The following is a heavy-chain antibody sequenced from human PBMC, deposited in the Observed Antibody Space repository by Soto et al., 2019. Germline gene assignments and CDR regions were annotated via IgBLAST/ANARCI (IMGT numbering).Heavy chain of an antibody. J-gene: IGHJ4*02. CDR2: ISSSSSYI. V-gene: IGHV3-21*01. Sequence: GGSLRLSCAASGFTFSSYSMNWVRQAPGKGLEWVSSISSSSSYIYYADKVKGRFTISRDNAKNSLYLQKNSLRTEDTAVYYCVQAPRPQFDYLLGSVYWGQGALVTVSS. CDR1: GFTFSSYS. D-gene: IGHD3-9*01. CDR3: VQAPRPQFDYLLGSVY.